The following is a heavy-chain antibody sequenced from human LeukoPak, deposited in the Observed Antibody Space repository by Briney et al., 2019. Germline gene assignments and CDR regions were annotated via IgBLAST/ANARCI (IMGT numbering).Heavy chain of an antibody. CDR2: ISGSGGRT. CDR3: AIPTCSGSGYCSTSDPFNT. D-gene: IGHD2-2*03. Sequence: GGSLRLSCAASGFTFDNYGIGWVRQAPGKGLEWVSGISGSGGRTYYADSVKGRFTISRDNSKNTLFLQLNSLGVEDTATYYCAIPTCSGSGYCSTSDPFNTWGQGTMVTVSS. V-gene: IGHV3-23*01. J-gene: IGHJ3*02. CDR1: GFTFDNYG.